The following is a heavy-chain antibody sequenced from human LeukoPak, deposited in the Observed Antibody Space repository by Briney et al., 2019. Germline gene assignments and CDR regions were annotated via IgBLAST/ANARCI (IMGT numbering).Heavy chain of an antibody. V-gene: IGHV1-18*01. Sequence: ASVKVSCKASGYTFTSYGISWVRQAPGQGLEWRGWISAYNGNTNYAQKFQGRVTITADESTSTAYMELSSLRSEDTAVYYCARGSYGRGNYYYYYMDVWGKGTTVTVSS. CDR3: ARGSYGRGNYYYYYMDV. J-gene: IGHJ6*03. D-gene: IGHD5-18*01. CDR2: ISAYNGNT. CDR1: GYTFTSYG.